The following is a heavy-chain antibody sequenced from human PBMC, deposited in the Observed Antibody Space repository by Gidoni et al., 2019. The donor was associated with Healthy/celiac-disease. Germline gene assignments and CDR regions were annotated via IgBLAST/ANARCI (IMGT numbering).Heavy chain of an antibody. V-gene: IGHV3-48*03. D-gene: IGHD3-3*01. J-gene: IGHJ4*02. CDR3: ARERDFWSGSTV. Sequence: EVQLVESGGGLVQPGGSLRLSCAASGFTFSSYEMTWVRQVPGKGRECVSYISSIGSTIYYADSVKGRFTISRDNAKNSLYLQMNSLRAEDTAVYYCARERDFWSGSTVWGQGTLVTVSS. CDR1: GFTFSSYE. CDR2: ISSIGSTI.